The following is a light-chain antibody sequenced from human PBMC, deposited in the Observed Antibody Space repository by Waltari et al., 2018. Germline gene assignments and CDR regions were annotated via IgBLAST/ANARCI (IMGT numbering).Light chain of an antibody. V-gene: IGLV3-1*01. CDR3: QAWDSSIAV. CDR1: KLGNRY. CDR2: QDT. J-gene: IGLJ2*01. Sequence: SEVTQPPSVSVSPGQTASTTCSAEKLGNRYASWYQQKPGQSPVLVIYQDTQRPSGIPERFSGSNSGNTATLAISGTQALDEAVYFCQAWDSSIAVFGGGTKLTVL.